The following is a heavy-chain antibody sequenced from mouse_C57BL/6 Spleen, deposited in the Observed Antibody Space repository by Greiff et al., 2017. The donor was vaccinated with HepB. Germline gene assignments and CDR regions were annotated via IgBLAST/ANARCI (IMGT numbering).Heavy chain of an antibody. J-gene: IGHJ3*01. D-gene: IGHD1-1*01. Sequence: VQLQQPGAELVMPGASVKLSCKASGYTFTSYWMHWVKQRPGQGLEWIGEIDPSDSYTNYNQKFKGKSTLTVDKSSSTAYMQLSSLTSEDSAVYYCARWDYYGSGFAYWGQGTLVTVSA. CDR1: GYTFTSYW. CDR2: IDPSDSYT. V-gene: IGHV1-69*01. CDR3: ARWDYYGSGFAY.